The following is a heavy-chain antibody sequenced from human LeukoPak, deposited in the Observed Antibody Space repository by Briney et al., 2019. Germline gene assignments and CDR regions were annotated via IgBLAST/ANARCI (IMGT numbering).Heavy chain of an antibody. CDR3: ARVPYSGSYQPFDP. V-gene: IGHV3-30*04. Sequence: TGGSLRLSCAASGFTFSSYAMHWVRQAPGKGLEWVAVISYDGSNKYYADSVKGRFTISRDNAKNSLYLQMNSLRAEDTAVYYCARVPYSGSYQPFDPWGQGTLVTVSS. D-gene: IGHD1-26*01. CDR2: ISYDGSNK. J-gene: IGHJ5*02. CDR1: GFTFSSYA.